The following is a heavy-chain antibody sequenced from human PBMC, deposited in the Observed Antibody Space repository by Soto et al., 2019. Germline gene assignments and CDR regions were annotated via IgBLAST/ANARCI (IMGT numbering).Heavy chain of an antibody. CDR3: AKVGRVATITGYFDY. V-gene: IGHV5-10-1*01. D-gene: IGHD5-12*01. J-gene: IGHJ4*02. CDR1: GYSFAGYW. CDR2: IDPSDSQT. Sequence: GESLKISCKGSGYSFAGYWITWVRQKPGKGLEWMGRIDPSDSQTYYSPSFRGHVTISATKSITTVFLQWSSLRAEDTAVYYCAKVGRVATITGYFDYWGQGTLVTVSS.